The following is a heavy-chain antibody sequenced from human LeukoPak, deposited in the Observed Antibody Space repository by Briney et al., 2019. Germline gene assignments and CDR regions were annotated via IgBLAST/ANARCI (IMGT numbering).Heavy chain of an antibody. J-gene: IGHJ4*02. Sequence: GGSLRLSCAASGFTFSDSYMTWVRQAPGKGLEWLSYISGNSGDTNYADSVKGRFTISRDNAKNSLYLQMNSLRVEDTAVYYCARDPRTVRIWGQGTLVAVSS. D-gene: IGHD1-1*01. CDR1: GFTFSDSY. V-gene: IGHV3-11*06. CDR2: ISGNSGDT. CDR3: ARDPRTVRI.